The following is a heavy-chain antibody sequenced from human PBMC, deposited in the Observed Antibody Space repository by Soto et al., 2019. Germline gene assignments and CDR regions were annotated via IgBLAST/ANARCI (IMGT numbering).Heavy chain of an antibody. CDR2: IIPIFGTA. D-gene: IGHD6-13*01. CDR1: GGTFSSYA. J-gene: IGHJ6*02. CDR3: ASREAAAGIYYYYGMDV. Sequence: ASVKVSCKASGGTFSSYAISWVRQAPGQGLEWMGGIIPIFGTANYAQKFQGRVTITADESTSTAYMELSSLRSEDTAVYYCASREAAAGIYYYYGMDVWGQGTTVTVSS. V-gene: IGHV1-69*13.